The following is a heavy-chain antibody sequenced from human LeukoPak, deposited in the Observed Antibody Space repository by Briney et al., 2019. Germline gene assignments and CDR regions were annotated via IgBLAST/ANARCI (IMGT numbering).Heavy chain of an antibody. J-gene: IGHJ3*02. CDR2: MHYSGST. Sequence: NSSETLSLTCTVSRGSISSNYWGWIRQPPGKGLEWIGYMHYSGSTNYSPSLKSRVTISVDMSKNQFSLKLGAVTAADTAVYYCARDNGMATIEGAFDIWGQGTMVTVSS. D-gene: IGHD5-24*01. CDR3: ARDNGMATIEGAFDI. CDR1: RGSISSNY. V-gene: IGHV4-59*01.